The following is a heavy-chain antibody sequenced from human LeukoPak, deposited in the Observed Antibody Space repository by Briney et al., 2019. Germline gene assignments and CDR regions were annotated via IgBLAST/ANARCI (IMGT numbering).Heavy chain of an antibody. CDR2: ISSSSTTI. D-gene: IGHD2-2*01. CDR1: RFTFSSYS. J-gene: IGHJ4*02. Sequence: GGSLRLSCAASRFTFSSYSMNWVRQAPGKGLEWISYISSSSTTIYYADSVKGRFTISRDNAKNSLYLQMNSLRDEDSAVYYCAKYCVSASCYASYDYWGQGTLVTVSS. V-gene: IGHV3-48*02. CDR3: AKYCVSASCYASYDY.